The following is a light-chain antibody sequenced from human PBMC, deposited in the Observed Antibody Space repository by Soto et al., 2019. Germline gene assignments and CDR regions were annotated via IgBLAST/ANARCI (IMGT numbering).Light chain of an antibody. Sequence: SYELTQPPSVSEAPGKTARITCGGNNIGSKSVHWYQQKPGQAPVLVIYYDSDRPSGIPERFSGSNSGNTATLTISRVEAGDEADYYCQVWDSSSDLRVFGGGTKVTVL. CDR2: YDS. CDR3: QVWDSSSDLRV. CDR1: NIGSKS. J-gene: IGLJ2*01. V-gene: IGLV3-21*04.